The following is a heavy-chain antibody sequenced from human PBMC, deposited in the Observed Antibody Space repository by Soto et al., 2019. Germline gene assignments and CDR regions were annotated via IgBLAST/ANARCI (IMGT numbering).Heavy chain of an antibody. J-gene: IGHJ5*02. CDR2: IYHSGST. D-gene: IGHD6-19*01. Sequence: SETLSLTCAVSGGSISSGGYSWSWIRQPPGKGLEWIGYIYHSGSTYYNPSLKSRVTISVDRSKNQFSLKLSSVTAADTAVYYCARALESGWSNWFDPWGQGTLVTVSS. CDR1: GGSISSGGYS. V-gene: IGHV4-30-2*01. CDR3: ARALESGWSNWFDP.